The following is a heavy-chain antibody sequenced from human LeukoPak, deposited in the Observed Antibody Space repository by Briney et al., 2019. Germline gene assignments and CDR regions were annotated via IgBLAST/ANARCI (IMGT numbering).Heavy chain of an antibody. V-gene: IGHV4-31*02. D-gene: IGHD2-15*01. Sequence: LRLSCAASGFTFSSYAMHWIRQHPGKGLEWIGYIYYRGNTYYNPSLKSRVTISVDTSKDQFSLKLSSVTAADTAVYYCARRSGDSHAFDIWGQGTMVTVSS. CDR1: GFTFSSYAMH. CDR3: ARRSGDSHAFDI. CDR2: IYYRGNT. J-gene: IGHJ3*02.